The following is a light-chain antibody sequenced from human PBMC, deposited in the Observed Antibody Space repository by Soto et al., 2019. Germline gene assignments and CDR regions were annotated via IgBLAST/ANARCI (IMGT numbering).Light chain of an antibody. CDR2: RNN. J-gene: IGLJ3*02. V-gene: IGLV1-47*01. CDR1: SSNIGSNY. CDR3: AAWDDSLSGVV. Sequence: QPVLTQPPSASGTPGQRVTISWSGSSSNIGSNYVYWYQQLPGTAPKLLIYRNNQRPSGVPDRFSGSKSGTSASLAISGLRSEDEANYYCAAWDDSLSGVVFGGGTQLTVL.